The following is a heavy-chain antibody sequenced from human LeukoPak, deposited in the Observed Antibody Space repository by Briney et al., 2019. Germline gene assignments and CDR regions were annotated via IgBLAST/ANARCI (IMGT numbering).Heavy chain of an antibody. J-gene: IGHJ4*02. D-gene: IGHD5-24*01. CDR3: ASGIGSRDGYNPFDY. V-gene: IGHV1-69*05. Sequence: ASVKVSCKASGGTFTSYAISWVRQAPGQGLEWMGRIIPIFGTANYAQKFQGRVTITTDESTSTAYMELSSLRSEDTAVYYCASGIGSRDGYNPFDYWGQGTLVTVS. CDR2: IIPIFGTA. CDR1: GGTFTSYA.